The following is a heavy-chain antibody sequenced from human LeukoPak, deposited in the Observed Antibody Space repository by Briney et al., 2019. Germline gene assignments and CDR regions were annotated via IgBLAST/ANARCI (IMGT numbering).Heavy chain of an antibody. D-gene: IGHD5-18*01. J-gene: IGHJ4*02. CDR1: GYTFTSYG. Sequence: ASVNVSCKASGYTFTSYGVTWVRQAPGQGLEWMGWISAYSGNTNYAQKLQGRVTMTTDTSTSTAYMELRSLRSDDTAVYYCAREEADTAMVMGDYWGQGTLVTVSS. V-gene: IGHV1-18*01. CDR3: AREEADTAMVMGDY. CDR2: ISAYSGNT.